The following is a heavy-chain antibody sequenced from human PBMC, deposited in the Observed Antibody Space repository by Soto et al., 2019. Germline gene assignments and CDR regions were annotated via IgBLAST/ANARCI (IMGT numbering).Heavy chain of an antibody. CDR3: ARSVAVPGAHIDY. J-gene: IGHJ4*02. V-gene: IGHV4-59*01. CDR1: GGSISGSY. D-gene: IGHD6-19*01. CDR2: VYYTGST. Sequence: PSETLSLTCSVSGGSISGSYWSWIRQSPGKGLEWLGYVYYTGSTNYSPSLRSRVSISVDTSKNEFSLRLSSVTAADTAVYFCARSVAVPGAHIDYWGQGXQVTVYS.